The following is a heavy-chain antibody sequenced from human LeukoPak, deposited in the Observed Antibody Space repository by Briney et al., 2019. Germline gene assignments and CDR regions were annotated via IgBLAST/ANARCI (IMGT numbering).Heavy chain of an antibody. CDR1: GFTFSSYA. CDR2: ISGSGGST. Sequence: GGPLRLSCAASGFTFSSYAMSWVRQAPGKGLEWVSAISGSGGSTYYADSVKGRFTISRDNSKNTLYLQMNSLRAEDTAVYYCAKRYSSSTSCYGKAFDIWGQGTMVTVSS. D-gene: IGHD2-2*01. V-gene: IGHV3-23*01. CDR3: AKRYSSSTSCYGKAFDI. J-gene: IGHJ3*02.